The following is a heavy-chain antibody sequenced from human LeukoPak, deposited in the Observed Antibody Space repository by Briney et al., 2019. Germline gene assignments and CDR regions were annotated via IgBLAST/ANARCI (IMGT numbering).Heavy chain of an antibody. V-gene: IGHV4-59*01. CDR1: GGSISSYY. D-gene: IGHD5-18*01. Sequence: SETLFLTCTVSGGSISSYYWSWIRQPPGKGLEWIGYIYYSGSTNYNPSLKSRVTISVDTSKNQFSLKLSSVTAADTAVYYCARAFGDTAMVFDYWGQGTLVTVSS. CDR2: IYYSGST. CDR3: ARAFGDTAMVFDY. J-gene: IGHJ4*02.